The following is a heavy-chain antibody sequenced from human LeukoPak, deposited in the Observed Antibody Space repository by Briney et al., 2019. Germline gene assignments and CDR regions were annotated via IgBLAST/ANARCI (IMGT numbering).Heavy chain of an antibody. CDR3: ARGSPTWERSFDY. J-gene: IGHJ4*02. CDR1: GYTFTSYD. V-gene: IGHV1-8*03. Sequence: EASVKVSCKASGYTFTSYDINWVRQATGQGLEWMGWMNPNSGNTGYAQKFQGRVTITRNTSISTANMELSSLRSEDTAVYYCARGSPTWERSFDYWGQGNLVTVSS. D-gene: IGHD1-26*01. CDR2: MNPNSGNT.